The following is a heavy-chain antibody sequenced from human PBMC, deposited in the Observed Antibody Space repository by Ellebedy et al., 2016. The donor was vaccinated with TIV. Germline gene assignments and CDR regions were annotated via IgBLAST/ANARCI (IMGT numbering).Heavy chain of an antibody. Sequence: MPSETLSLTCTVSGDSINSGSSYWAWIRQAPGKGLEWIGSVFNTGSTYYSPSLESRVTISVDTSKNQFSLELGSVTAADTAVYHCARHVYNYESSDYYYVAWFDPWGQGKLVTVSS. J-gene: IGHJ5*02. CDR3: ARHVYNYESSDYYYVAWFDP. CDR2: VFNTGST. V-gene: IGHV4-39*01. CDR1: GDSINSGSSY. D-gene: IGHD3-22*01.